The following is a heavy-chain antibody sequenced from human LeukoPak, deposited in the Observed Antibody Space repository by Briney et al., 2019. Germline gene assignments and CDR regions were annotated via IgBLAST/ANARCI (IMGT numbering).Heavy chain of an antibody. V-gene: IGHV3-23*01. D-gene: IGHD4-17*01. CDR2: ISGSGSGGNT. Sequence: PGGSLRLSCAASGFTFNTYAMSWVRQAPGKGLEWVSAISGSGSGGNTYYADSVKGRFTISRDNFKNTLYLQMNSLRAEDTALYYCAKDPNGDYVGGFDIGGQGTMVTVSS. CDR1: GFTFNTYA. J-gene: IGHJ3*02. CDR3: AKDPNGDYVGGFDI.